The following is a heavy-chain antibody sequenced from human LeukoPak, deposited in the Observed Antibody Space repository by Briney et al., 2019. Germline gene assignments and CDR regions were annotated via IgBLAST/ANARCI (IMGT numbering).Heavy chain of an antibody. V-gene: IGHV3-74*01. CDR2: INSGGSST. CDR1: GFTFSSYW. J-gene: IGHJ3*02. Sequence: PGGSLRLSCAAAGFTFSSYWMHWVRHAPGKGLVWVSRINSGGSSTSYADSVKGRFTISRDNAKNTLYLQMNSLRAEDTAVYYCARYDYAAHDAFDIWGQGTMVTVSS. CDR3: ARYDYAAHDAFDI. D-gene: IGHD4-17*01.